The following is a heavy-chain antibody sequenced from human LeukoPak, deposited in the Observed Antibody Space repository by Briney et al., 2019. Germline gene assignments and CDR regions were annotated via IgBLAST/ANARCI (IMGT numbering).Heavy chain of an antibody. D-gene: IGHD3-10*01. CDR2: VYDSGTT. CDR3: ARGSRTPDY. V-gene: IGHV4-59*12. J-gene: IGHJ4*02. Sequence: TETLSLTCSVSGGPISSSYWSWLRQAPGKGLEWIGSVYDSGTTNYNPSLKSRVTISLDTSKNQFSLNLSSVTAADTAVYFCARGSRTPDYWGQGTLVTVSS. CDR1: GGPISSSY.